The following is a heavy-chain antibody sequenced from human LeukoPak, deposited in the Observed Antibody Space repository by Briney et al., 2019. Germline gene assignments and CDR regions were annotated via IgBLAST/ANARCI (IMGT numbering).Heavy chain of an antibody. J-gene: IGHJ4*02. CDR1: GYTFTSYA. CDR2: INTNTGNP. Sequence: ASVKVSCKASGYTFTSYAMNWVRQAPGQGLEWMGWINTNTGNPTYAQGFTGRFVFSLDTSVSTAHLQICSLKAEDTAVYYCARDQEGYCSSTSCSLSYYFDYWGQGTLVTVSS. V-gene: IGHV7-4-1*01. CDR3: ARDQEGYCSSTSCSLSYYFDY. D-gene: IGHD2-2*01.